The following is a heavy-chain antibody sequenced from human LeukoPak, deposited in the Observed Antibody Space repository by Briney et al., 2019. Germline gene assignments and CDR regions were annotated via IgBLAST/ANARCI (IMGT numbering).Heavy chain of an antibody. CDR3: ARGFSVFGVVTEYFDY. V-gene: IGHV1-8*03. Sequence: ASVKVSCKASGYTFTSYDINWVRQATGQGLEWMGWMNPNSGNIGYAQKFQGRVTITRNTSISTAYMELSSLRSEDTAVYYCARGFSVFGVVTEYFDYWGQGTLVTVSS. CDR1: GYTFTSYD. CDR2: MNPNSGNI. J-gene: IGHJ4*02. D-gene: IGHD3-3*01.